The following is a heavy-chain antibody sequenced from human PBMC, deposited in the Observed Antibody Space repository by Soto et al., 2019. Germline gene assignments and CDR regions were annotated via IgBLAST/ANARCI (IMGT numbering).Heavy chain of an antibody. Sequence: EVQLLESGGDLVQPGGALRLSCASSGFSFRDDSMNWVRQAPCKCLEWVAFIDLGGTSPDYSESVKGRFTIYKDKYMKTVYLPMNSLRVEDAAVYYCTKARVPYGIYSFDFCGKGALVTVSS. D-gene: IGHD4-17*01. J-gene: IGHJ4*02. CDR2: FIDLGGTSP. CDR1: GFSFRDDS. CDR3: TKARVPYGIYSFDF. V-gene: IGHV3-23*03.